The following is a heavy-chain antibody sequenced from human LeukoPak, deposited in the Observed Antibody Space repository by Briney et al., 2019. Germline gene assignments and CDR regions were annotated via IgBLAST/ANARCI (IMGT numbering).Heavy chain of an antibody. J-gene: IGHJ5*02. CDR3: ARVLRWLFDP. CDR2: IYYSGST. V-gene: IGHV4-39*07. CDR1: GFTVSSNF. D-gene: IGHD2-15*01. Sequence: GSLRLSCAASGFTVSSNFMSWVRQAPGKGLEWIGSIYYSGSTYYNPSLKSRVTISVDTSKNQFSLKLSSVTAADTAVYYCARVLRWLFDPWGQGTLVTVSS.